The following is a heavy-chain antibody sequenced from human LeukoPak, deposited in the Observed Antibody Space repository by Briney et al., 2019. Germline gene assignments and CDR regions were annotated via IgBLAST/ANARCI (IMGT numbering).Heavy chain of an antibody. CDR1: GGSISSSSYY. J-gene: IGHJ4*02. Sequence: PSETLSLTCTVSGGSISSSSYYWGWIRQPPGKGLEWIGSIYYSGSTYYNPSLKSRVTISVDTSKNQFSLKLSSVTAADTAVYYCARATLSGYPDSWGQGTLVIVFS. V-gene: IGHV4-39*07. D-gene: IGHD3-3*01. CDR2: IYYSGST. CDR3: ARATLSGYPDS.